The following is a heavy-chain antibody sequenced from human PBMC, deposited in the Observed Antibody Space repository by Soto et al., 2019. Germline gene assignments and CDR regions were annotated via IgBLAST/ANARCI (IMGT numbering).Heavy chain of an antibody. J-gene: IGHJ3*02. CDR2: INQGGREK. Sequence: ESGGGLVQPGGSLRLSCAASGFAFGSYWMSWVRQAPGKGLEWVANINQGGREKNYVDSVKGRFSISRDDAERSHHLQMNSLRVEDTAVYYCAKFGSGSYGAYALDIWGQGTMVTVSS. V-gene: IGHV3-7*01. CDR3: AKFGSGSYGAYALDI. CDR1: GFAFGSYW. D-gene: IGHD3-10*01.